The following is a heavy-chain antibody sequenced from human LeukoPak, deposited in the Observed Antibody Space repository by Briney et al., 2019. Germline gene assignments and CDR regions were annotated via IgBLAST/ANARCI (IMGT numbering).Heavy chain of an antibody. J-gene: IGHJ6*02. CDR2: ISSGGTTV. Sequence: GGSLRLSCVASEFTFSNYEMNWVRQAPGKGLEWVSYISSGGTTVYYADSVKGRFTISRDNAENSLYLQMNSLRSEDTAVYYCARDRKYHYDRSGHRYGMDVWGQGTTVTVSS. CDR1: EFTFSNYE. V-gene: IGHV3-48*03. D-gene: IGHD3-22*01. CDR3: ARDRKYHYDRSGHRYGMDV.